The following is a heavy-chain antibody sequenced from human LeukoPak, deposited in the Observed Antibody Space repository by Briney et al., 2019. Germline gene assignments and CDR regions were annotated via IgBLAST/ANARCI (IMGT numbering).Heavy chain of an antibody. CDR1: GYSFISYW. CDR3: VGLEDQTALDY. CDR2: IYPGDSET. V-gene: IGHV5-51*01. J-gene: IGHJ4*02. D-gene: IGHD5-18*01. Sequence: GESLKISCKGSGYSFISYWIGWVRQMPGKGLELMAIIYPGDSETRYSPSLQGQVTISADKSISTAYLQWSSLKASDTAIYYCVGLEDQTALDYWGQGTLVTVSS.